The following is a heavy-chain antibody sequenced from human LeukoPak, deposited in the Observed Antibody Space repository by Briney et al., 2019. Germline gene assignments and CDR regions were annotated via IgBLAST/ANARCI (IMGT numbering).Heavy chain of an antibody. Sequence: GASVKVSCKASGYTFTSYGISWVRQAPGQGLEWMGWISAYNGKTNYAQKLQGRVTMTTDTSTSTAYMELRSLRSDDTAVYYCARHNRPWGLSYYFDYWGQGTLVTVSS. CDR1: GYTFTSYG. CDR2: ISAYNGKT. D-gene: IGHD7-27*01. V-gene: IGHV1-18*01. J-gene: IGHJ4*02. CDR3: ARHNRPWGLSYYFDY.